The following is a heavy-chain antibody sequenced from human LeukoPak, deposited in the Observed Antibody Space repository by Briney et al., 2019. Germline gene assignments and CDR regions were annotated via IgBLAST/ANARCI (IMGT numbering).Heavy chain of an antibody. V-gene: IGHV3-9*01. CDR3: AKAAQYYYDSSGYYSALFDY. CDR2: ISWNSGSI. D-gene: IGHD3-22*01. J-gene: IGHJ4*02. CDR1: GFTFDDYA. Sequence: GGSLRLSCAASGFTFDDYAMHWVRQAPGKGLEWVSGISWNSGSIGYAESVKGRFTISRDNAENSLYLQMNSLRAEDTALYYCAKAAQYYYDSSGYYSALFDYWGQGTLVTVSS.